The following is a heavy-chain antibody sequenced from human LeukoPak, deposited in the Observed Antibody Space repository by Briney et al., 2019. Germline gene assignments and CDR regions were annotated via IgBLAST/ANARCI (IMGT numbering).Heavy chain of an antibody. Sequence: GAPVKVSCKASGGTFSSYAISWVRQAPGQGLEWMGGIIPIFGTANYAQKFQGRVTMTTDTSTSTAYMELRSLRSDDTAVYYCAREPEGDAFDIWGQGTMVTVSS. CDR1: GGTFSSYA. J-gene: IGHJ3*02. D-gene: IGHD1-14*01. CDR2: IIPIFGTA. V-gene: IGHV1-69*05. CDR3: AREPEGDAFDI.